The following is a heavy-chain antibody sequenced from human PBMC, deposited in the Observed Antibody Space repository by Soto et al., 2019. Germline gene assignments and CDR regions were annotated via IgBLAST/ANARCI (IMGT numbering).Heavy chain of an antibody. D-gene: IGHD3-16*01. Sequence: QVELQESDPQLVKPSETLSLTCAVTGDSLSTRYWWTWVRQSPGKGLQWIGQVYHVGTTSYNPALKSRVIISVDKPKNQFSLKLTSMSAADTAVYFCARASYGLGFFDYWGQGSLVAVSS. CDR3: ARASYGLGFFDY. CDR1: GDSLSTRYW. J-gene: IGHJ4*02. CDR2: VYHVGTT. V-gene: IGHV4-4*02.